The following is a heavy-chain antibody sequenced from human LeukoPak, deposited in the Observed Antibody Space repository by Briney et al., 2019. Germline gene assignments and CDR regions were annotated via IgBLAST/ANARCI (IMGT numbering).Heavy chain of an antibody. CDR3: ATYTHWVAGDV. CDR1: GFIFRKSW. CDR2: MNGDGSVK. Sequence: GGSLRLSCAASGFIFRKSWMSWVGPAPGKGLEWVANMNGDGSVKDYVDSVKGRFTISRDNARQPLYSQMTDLRAEDPAVYYCATYTHWVAGDVWGQGTTVTVSS. D-gene: IGHD3-16*01. V-gene: IGHV3-7*01. J-gene: IGHJ6*02.